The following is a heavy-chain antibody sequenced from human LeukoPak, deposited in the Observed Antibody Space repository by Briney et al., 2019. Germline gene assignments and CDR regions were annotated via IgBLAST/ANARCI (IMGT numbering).Heavy chain of an antibody. J-gene: IGHJ4*02. Sequence: PGRSLTLSCAASGFNFDDYAMHWVRQAPGKGLEWVAGINWNSDTRAFADSVRGRFAISRDNAKNSLHLEMNSLRPEDTAFYYCTKEHDYSNRHPAAYFGVWGQGTLVTVSS. CDR3: TKEHDYSNRHPAAYFGV. V-gene: IGHV3-9*01. CDR1: GFNFDDYA. CDR2: INWNSDTR. D-gene: IGHD4-11*01.